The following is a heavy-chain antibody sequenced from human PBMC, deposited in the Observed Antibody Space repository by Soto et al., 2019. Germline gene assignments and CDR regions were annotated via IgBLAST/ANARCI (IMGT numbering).Heavy chain of an antibody. CDR2: IYYSGST. J-gene: IGHJ4*02. Sequence: SETLSLTCTVSGGSISSSSYYWGWIRQPPGKGLEWIGSIYYSGSTYYNPSLKSRVTISVDTSKNQFSLKLCSVTAADTTVYYCARDIVVVVAASEIVGFFDYWGQGTLVTVSS. V-gene: IGHV4-39*01. CDR3: ARDIVVVVAASEIVGFFDY. D-gene: IGHD2-15*01. CDR1: GGSISSSSYY.